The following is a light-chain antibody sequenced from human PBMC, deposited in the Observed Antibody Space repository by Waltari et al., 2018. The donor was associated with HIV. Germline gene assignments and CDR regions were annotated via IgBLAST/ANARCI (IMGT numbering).Light chain of an antibody. Sequence: QSALTQPRSVSGSPGQSVTISCSGASSDVGGYNYVSWYKQHPGKAPKVMMYEVNKRPSGVPDLFSGSKSGNTASLTISGLQAEDEADYYCCAYTGTYTFVFGGGTKLTVL. J-gene: IGLJ2*01. CDR3: CAYTGTYTFV. V-gene: IGLV2-11*01. CDR1: SSDVGGYNY. CDR2: EVN.